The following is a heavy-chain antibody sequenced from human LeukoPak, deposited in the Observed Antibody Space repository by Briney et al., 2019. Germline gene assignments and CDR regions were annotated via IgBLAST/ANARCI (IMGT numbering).Heavy chain of an antibody. CDR3: ARGPRYCSTTSCYNEWYWFDP. V-gene: IGHV1-18*01. CDR1: GYTFTSYG. Sequence: ASVKVSCKASGYTFTSYGISWVRQAPGQGLEWMGWISANNGNTNYAQKLQGRVTMTTDKSTSTVYMEVRSLRSDDTAVYYCARGPRYCSTTSCYNEWYWFDPWGQGTLVTVSS. CDR2: ISANNGNT. J-gene: IGHJ5*02. D-gene: IGHD2-2*02.